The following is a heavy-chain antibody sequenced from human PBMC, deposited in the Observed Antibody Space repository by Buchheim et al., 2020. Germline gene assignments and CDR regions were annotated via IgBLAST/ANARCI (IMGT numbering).Heavy chain of an antibody. CDR2: ISSSGSTI. D-gene: IGHD6-6*01. Sequence: EVQLVESGGGLVQPGGSLRLSCAASGFTFSSYEMNWVRQAPGKGLEWVSYISSSGSTIYYADSVKGRFTISRDNAKNSLYLQMNSLRAEDTAVYYCASAPTYGGIAARPGYFQHWGQGTL. J-gene: IGHJ1*01. CDR3: ASAPTYGGIAARPGYFQH. V-gene: IGHV3-48*03. CDR1: GFTFSSYE.